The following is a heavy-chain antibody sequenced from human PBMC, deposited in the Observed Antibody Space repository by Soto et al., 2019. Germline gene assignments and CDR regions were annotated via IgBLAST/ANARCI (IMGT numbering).Heavy chain of an antibody. V-gene: IGHV4-34*01. CDR1: GGSFSGYY. CDR2: INHSGST. Sequence: QVQLQQWGAGLLKPSETLSLTCAVYGGSFSGYYWSWIRQPPGKGLEWIGEINHSGSTNYNPSLTSRVTISVDTSKNQFSLKLSSVTAADTAVYYCATGGDYPPTDVWGQGTTVTVSS. J-gene: IGHJ6*02. D-gene: IGHD4-17*01. CDR3: ATGGDYPPTDV.